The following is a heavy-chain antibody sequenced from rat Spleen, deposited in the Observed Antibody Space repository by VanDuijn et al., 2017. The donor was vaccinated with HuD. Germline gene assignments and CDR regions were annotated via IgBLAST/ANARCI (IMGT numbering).Heavy chain of an antibody. CDR1: GFSLDNYN. CDR2: IWNIGGT. J-gene: IGHJ4*01. D-gene: IGHD1-2*01. V-gene: IGHV2-41*01. Sequence: QVQLKESGPGLVQPSQTLSLTCTVAGFSLDNYNVHWVRQSPGKGLEWMGVIWNIGGTRYNSALKSRLSISKDTSTSQVFLKMNSLQTEDTATYYCAKDHDYSSYVMDVWGQGASVTVSS. CDR3: AKDHDYSSYVMDV.